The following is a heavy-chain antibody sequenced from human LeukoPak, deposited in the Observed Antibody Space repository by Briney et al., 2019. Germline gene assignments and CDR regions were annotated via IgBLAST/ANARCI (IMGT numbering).Heavy chain of an antibody. CDR2: IYPGDSDT. CDR1: GYSFTSYW. Sequence: GESLKISCKGSGYSFTSYWIGWVRQMPGKGLEWMGIIYPGDSDTRYSPSFQGQVTISADKSISTAYLQWSSLKASDTAMYYCARLATTGSHNWNYAYYGMDVWGQGTTVTVSS. V-gene: IGHV5-51*01. J-gene: IGHJ6*02. CDR3: ARLATTGSHNWNYAYYGMDV. D-gene: IGHD1-20*01.